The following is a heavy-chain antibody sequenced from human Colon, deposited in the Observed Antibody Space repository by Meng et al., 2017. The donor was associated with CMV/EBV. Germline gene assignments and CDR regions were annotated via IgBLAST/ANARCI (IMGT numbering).Heavy chain of an antibody. V-gene: IGHV3-15*01. CDR3: AAITAATVTLYGTDV. J-gene: IGHJ6*02. CDR1: GMTFSNAW. D-gene: IGHD6-13*01. Sequence: GESLKISCTASGMTFSNAWMSWVRQAPGKGLEWIGRIKSKIDGGTTDYAAPVKGRFSLSRDDSKNTLYLQMNSLKTEDTAVYYCAAITAATVTLYGTDVWGLGTTVTVSS. CDR2: IKSKIDGGTT.